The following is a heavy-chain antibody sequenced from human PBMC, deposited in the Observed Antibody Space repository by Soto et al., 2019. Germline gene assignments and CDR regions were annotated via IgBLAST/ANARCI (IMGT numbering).Heavy chain of an antibody. CDR1: GFTFSSYH. CDR3: ARGSLSVVRGIISS. D-gene: IGHD3-10*01. J-gene: IGHJ5*02. Sequence: EVQLVESGGGLVQPGGSLRLSCAASGFTFSSYHMNWARQAPGKGLEWVSYISSSGIPLYYADSVKGRFSISRDNAKNSLYLQMNDLRDGDTAVYFCARGSLSVVRGIISSWGQGTLVTVSS. V-gene: IGHV3-48*02. CDR2: ISSSGIPL.